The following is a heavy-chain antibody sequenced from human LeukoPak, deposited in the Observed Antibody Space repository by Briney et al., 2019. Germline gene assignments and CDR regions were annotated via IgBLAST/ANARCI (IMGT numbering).Heavy chain of an antibody. D-gene: IGHD2-8*01. CDR3: AKLMLYTPGV. CDR1: GFTFSSYG. J-gene: IGHJ6*04. CDR2: ISGSGGST. V-gene: IGHV3-23*01. Sequence: GGTLRLSCAASGFTFSSYGMSWVRQAPGKRLEWVSAISGSGGSTYYADSVKGRFTISRDNSKNTLYLQMNSLRAEDTAVYYCAKLMLYTPGVWGKGTPVTISS.